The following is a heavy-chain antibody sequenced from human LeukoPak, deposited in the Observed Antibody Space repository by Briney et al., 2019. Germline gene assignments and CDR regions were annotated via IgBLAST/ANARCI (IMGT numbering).Heavy chain of an antibody. D-gene: IGHD3-22*01. CDR1: GYSISSGYY. J-gene: IGHJ5*02. CDR3: ARQGGSGYDNNWFDP. V-gene: IGHV4-38-2*01. CDR2: IYHSGST. Sequence: SETLSLTCAVSGYSISSGYYWGWIRQPPGKGLEWIGSIYHSGSTYYNPSLKSRVTISVDTSKDQFSLKLSSVTAADTAVYYCARQGGSGYDNNWFDPWGQGTLVTVSS.